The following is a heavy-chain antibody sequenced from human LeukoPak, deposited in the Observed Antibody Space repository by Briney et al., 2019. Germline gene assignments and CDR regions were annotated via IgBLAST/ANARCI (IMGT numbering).Heavy chain of an antibody. CDR1: GYTFTGYY. J-gene: IGHJ4*02. D-gene: IGHD3-10*01. Sequence: ASVKVSCKTSGYTFTGYYIHWVRQATGQGLEWMGWMNPNSGNTGYAQKFQGRVTMTRNTSISTAYMELSSLRSEDTAVYYCARVRGSGSSTFDYWGQGTLVTVSS. CDR2: MNPNSGNT. CDR3: ARVRGSGSSTFDY. V-gene: IGHV1-8*01.